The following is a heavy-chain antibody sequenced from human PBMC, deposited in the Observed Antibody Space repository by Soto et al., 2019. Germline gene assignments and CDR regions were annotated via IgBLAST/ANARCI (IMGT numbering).Heavy chain of an antibody. Sequence: SETLSHTCTVSGVSIISGGYSWTLIRQHPGKGLEWIGYIYYSGSTYYKPSLKSRLTISVDTSKNHLSLKLSSVTAADTAVYYCFGGSTWHLGAFYISGQGT. CDR3: FGGSTWHLGAFYI. J-gene: IGHJ3*02. D-gene: IGHD3-16*01. CDR1: GVSIISGGYS. V-gene: IGHV4-31*03. CDR2: IYYSGST.